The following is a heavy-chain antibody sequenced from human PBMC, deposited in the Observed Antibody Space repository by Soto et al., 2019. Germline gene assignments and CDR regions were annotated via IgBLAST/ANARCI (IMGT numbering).Heavy chain of an antibody. CDR1: GGSFSGYY. V-gene: IGHV4-34*01. J-gene: IGHJ5*02. CDR3: ARGYGGGYSGYDYWPGGRFDP. Sequence: QVQLQQWGAGLLKPSETLSLTCAVYGGSFSGYYWSWIRQPPGKGLEWIGEINHSGSTNYNPSLKRRVTISVDTSKNHFSLKLSSVTAADTAVYYCARGYGGGYSGYDYWPGGRFDPWGQGTLVTVSS. D-gene: IGHD5-12*01. CDR2: INHSGST.